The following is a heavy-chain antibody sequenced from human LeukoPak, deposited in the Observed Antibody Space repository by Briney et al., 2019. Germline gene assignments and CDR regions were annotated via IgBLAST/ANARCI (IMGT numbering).Heavy chain of an antibody. D-gene: IGHD3-10*01. Sequence: EGSLRLSCEASGFTFSSYWMSWVREAPGKGLEWVANIKQDGSEKYYVDSVKGRFTISRDNAKNSLYLQMNSLRAEDTAVYYCARDHYGSGSYYYYGMDVWGKGTTVTVSS. J-gene: IGHJ6*04. CDR2: IKQDGSEK. V-gene: IGHV3-7*03. CDR1: GFTFSSYW. CDR3: ARDHYGSGSYYYYGMDV.